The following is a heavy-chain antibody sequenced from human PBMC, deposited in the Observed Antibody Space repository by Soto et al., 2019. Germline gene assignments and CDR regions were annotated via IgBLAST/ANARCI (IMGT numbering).Heavy chain of an antibody. CDR3: ARRLSGYGVTHFDS. CDR1: GGSISSSSSY. D-gene: IGHD5-12*01. V-gene: IGHV4-39*01. Sequence: QLQLQESGPGLVKPSETLSLTCTVSGGSISSSSSYWGWIRQPPGKGLEWIGSIYYSGSTYYNPSLRSRLTISVDTSKNQFSLKLSSVAAADTAVYYCARRLSGYGVTHFDSWGQGTLATVSS. CDR2: IYYSGST. J-gene: IGHJ4*02.